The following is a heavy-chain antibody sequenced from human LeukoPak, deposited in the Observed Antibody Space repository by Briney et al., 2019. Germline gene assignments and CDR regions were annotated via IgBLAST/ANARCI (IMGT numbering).Heavy chain of an antibody. CDR2: IKQDGSEK. J-gene: IGHJ4*02. Sequence: GGSLRLSCAASGFTFSSYWMSWVRQAPGKGLEWVANIKQDGSEKYYVDSVKGRFTISRDNAKNSPYLQMNSLRAEDTAVYYCARDSLTYYYDSSGPTDYWGQGTLVTVSS. CDR3: ARDSLTYYYDSSGPTDY. CDR1: GFTFSSYW. V-gene: IGHV3-7*01. D-gene: IGHD3-22*01.